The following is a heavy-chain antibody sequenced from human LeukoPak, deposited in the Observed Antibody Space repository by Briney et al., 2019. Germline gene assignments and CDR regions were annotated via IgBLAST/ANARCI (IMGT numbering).Heavy chain of an antibody. CDR3: AKGPRWLQFLADY. V-gene: IGHV1-69*13. J-gene: IGHJ4*02. CDR2: IIPIFGTA. CDR1: GGTFSSYA. Sequence: GASVKVSCKASGGTFSSYAISWVRQAPGQGLEWMGGIIPIFGTANYARKFQGRVTITADESTSTAYMELSSLRAEDTAVYYCAKGPRWLQFLADYWGQGTLVTVSS. D-gene: IGHD5-24*01.